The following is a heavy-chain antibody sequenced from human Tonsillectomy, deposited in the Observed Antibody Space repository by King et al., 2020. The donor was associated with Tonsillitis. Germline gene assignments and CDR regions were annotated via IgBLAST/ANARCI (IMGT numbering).Heavy chain of an antibody. CDR1: GFTFTNYE. D-gene: IGHD3-3*01. J-gene: IGHJ4*02. CDR3: ARVGLITIFGVDIPGRYFDY. CDR2: ISGSGSTI. Sequence: VQLVESGGGLVQPGGSLRLSCAVSGFTFTNYEMNWVRQAPGKGLEWVSYISGSGSTIYYADSVRGRFTISRDDAKNSMYLQIDSLRAEDTALYYCARVGLITIFGVDIPGRYFDYWGQGTLVTVYS. V-gene: IGHV3-48*03.